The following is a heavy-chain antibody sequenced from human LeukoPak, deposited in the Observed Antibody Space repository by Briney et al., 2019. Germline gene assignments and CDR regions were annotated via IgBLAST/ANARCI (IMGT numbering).Heavy chain of an antibody. Sequence: SETLSLTCAVYGGSFSGYYWSWIRQPPGKGLEWIGEINHSGSTNYNPSLKGRVTISVDTSKNQFSLKLSSVTAADTAVYYCARVAPYIVVVVAATRVGAFDIWGQGTVVTVSS. CDR2: INHSGST. CDR1: GGSFSGYY. V-gene: IGHV4-34*01. J-gene: IGHJ3*02. CDR3: ARVAPYIVVVVAATRVGAFDI. D-gene: IGHD2-15*01.